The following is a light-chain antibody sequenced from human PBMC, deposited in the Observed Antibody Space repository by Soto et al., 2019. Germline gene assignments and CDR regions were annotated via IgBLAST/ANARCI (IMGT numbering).Light chain of an antibody. CDR3: QQNYDVPYT. J-gene: IGKJ2*01. Sequence: HLTQAPSLLSASVGDRVTITCRASPSIGSYLNWYQHKPGEAPKLLIFAADTLKSGVPSRFSGSGFNKEFTLTVTSLQLEDFATYYCQQNYDVPYTFGLGTRVEIK. V-gene: IGKV1-39*01. CDR2: AAD. CDR1: PSIGSY.